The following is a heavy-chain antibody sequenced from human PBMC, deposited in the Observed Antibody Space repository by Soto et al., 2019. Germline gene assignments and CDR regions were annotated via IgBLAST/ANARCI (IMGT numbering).Heavy chain of an antibody. V-gene: IGHV1-69*01. J-gene: IGHJ6*02. CDR2: VSPPFRTS. Sequence: QVQLVQSGAEVEKPGSSVKVPCKTSGVSFNNNGIGWVRQAPGHGLEWMGGVSPPFRTSNYARKFQGRISITADASTGTDNMELSSLTSEDTAQYYCARVLYYGSGNYSPYGMDVWGQGTTVTVSS. CDR1: GVSFNNNG. CDR3: ARVLYYGSGNYSPYGMDV. D-gene: IGHD3-10*01.